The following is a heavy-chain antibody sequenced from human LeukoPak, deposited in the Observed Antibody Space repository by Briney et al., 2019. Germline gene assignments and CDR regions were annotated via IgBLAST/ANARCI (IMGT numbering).Heavy chain of an antibody. CDR2: INHSGST. CDR1: GGSFSGYY. D-gene: IGHD3-10*01. Sequence: SETLSLTCAVYGGSFSGYYWSWIRQPPGKGLEWIGEINHSGSTNYNPSLKSRVTISVDTSKNRFSLKPSSVTAADTAVYYCARGSRGYYGSGRQNWFDPWGQGTLVTVSS. J-gene: IGHJ5*02. V-gene: IGHV4-34*01. CDR3: ARGSRGYYGSGRQNWFDP.